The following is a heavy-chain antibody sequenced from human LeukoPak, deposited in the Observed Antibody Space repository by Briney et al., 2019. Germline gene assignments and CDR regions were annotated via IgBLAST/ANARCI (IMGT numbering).Heavy chain of an antibody. V-gene: IGHV4-30-4*01. CDR1: GGSISSGDYY. D-gene: IGHD3-10*01. CDR3: ARRITMVRGVITDAFDI. J-gene: IGHJ3*02. Sequence: SETLSLTCTVSGGSISSGDYYWRWIRQPPGKGLEWIGYIYYSGSTYYNPSLKSRVTISVDTSKNQFSLKLSSVTAADTAVYYCARRITMVRGVITDAFDIWGQGTMVTVSS. CDR2: IYYSGST.